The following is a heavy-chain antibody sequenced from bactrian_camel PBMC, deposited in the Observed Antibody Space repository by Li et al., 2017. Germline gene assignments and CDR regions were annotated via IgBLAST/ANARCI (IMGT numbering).Heavy chain of an antibody. Sequence: HVQLVESGGGSVQAGGSLRLSCANSRYPGSNYCLGWFRQAPGKEREGVAAIYTNDGTTYYADSVKGRFTSSLDKSENTLHLEMNNLKPDDSAMYYCAAGETAAMGWTRTCPEWDYWGQGTQVTVS. CDR1: RYPGSNYC. CDR3: AAGETAAMGWTRTCPEWDY. D-gene: IGHD3*01. J-gene: IGHJ4*01. V-gene: IGHV3S1*01. CDR2: IYTNDGTT.